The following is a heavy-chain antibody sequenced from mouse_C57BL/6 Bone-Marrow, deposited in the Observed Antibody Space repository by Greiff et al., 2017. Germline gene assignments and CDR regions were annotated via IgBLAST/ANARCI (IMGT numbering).Heavy chain of an antibody. J-gene: IGHJ1*03. CDR3: ARGYFDV. CDR2: IDPSDSYT. CDR1: GYTFTSYW. V-gene: IGHV1-50*01. Sequence: QVQLQQSGAELVKPGASVKLSCKASGYTFTSYWMQWVKQRPGQGLEWIGEIDPSDSYTNYNQKFKGKATLTVDTSSSTAYMQLSSLTSEDSAVYYCARGYFDVWGTGTTVTVSS.